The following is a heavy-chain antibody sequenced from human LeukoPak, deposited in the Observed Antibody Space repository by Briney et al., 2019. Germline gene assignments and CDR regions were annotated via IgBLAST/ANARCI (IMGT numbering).Heavy chain of an antibody. CDR2: INPSRNT. CDR3: ARRYDFWSGYPPPLDY. Sequence: SETLSLTCAVYIDSFTNYYWNWIRQPPGKGLEWIGQINPSRNTNYNPSLKSRVTISVDTSKKQFSLKLSSVTAADTAVYYCARRYDFWSGYPPPLDYWGQGTLVTVSS. V-gene: IGHV4-34*01. D-gene: IGHD3-3*01. CDR1: IDSFTNYY. J-gene: IGHJ4*02.